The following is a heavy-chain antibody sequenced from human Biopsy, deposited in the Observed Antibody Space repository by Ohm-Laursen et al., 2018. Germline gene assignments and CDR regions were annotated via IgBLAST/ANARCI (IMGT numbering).Heavy chain of an antibody. V-gene: IGHV4-34*01. Sequence: TLSLTCAVYGESFNGYYWSWIRQTPGKGLEWIGEINHSGRTNYNPSLKSQVPISVDTSKNQFSLKVRFVTAADTAVYYCVRGVDYYGSYHYYALDVWGQGTTVTVSS. CDR2: INHSGRT. CDR1: GESFNGYY. J-gene: IGHJ6*02. CDR3: VRGVDYYGSYHYYALDV. D-gene: IGHD3-10*01.